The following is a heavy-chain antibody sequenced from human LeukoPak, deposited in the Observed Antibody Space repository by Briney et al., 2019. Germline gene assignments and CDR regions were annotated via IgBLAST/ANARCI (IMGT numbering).Heavy chain of an antibody. CDR1: GGTFSSYA. V-gene: IGHV1-69*13. J-gene: IGHJ4*02. CDR2: IIPIFGTA. Sequence: ASVKVSCKASGGTFSSYAFSWVRQAPGQGLEWMGGIIPIFGTANYAQKFRGRVTITADESTSSAYMELSSLSSEDTAVYYCARSKDLRLDDIYYWGQGTLVTVSS. CDR3: ARSKDLRLDDIYY. D-gene: IGHD3-9*01.